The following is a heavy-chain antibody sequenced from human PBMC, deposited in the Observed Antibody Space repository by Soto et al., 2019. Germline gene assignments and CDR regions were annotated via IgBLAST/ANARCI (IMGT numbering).Heavy chain of an antibody. D-gene: IGHD5-12*01. V-gene: IGHV3-30-3*01. CDR2: ISYDGSNK. CDR3: ASSRGYSGYELFDY. J-gene: IGHJ4*02. Sequence: QVQLVESGGGVVQPGRSLRLSCAASGFTFSSYAMHWVRQAPGKGLEWVAVISYDGSNKYYADSVKGRFTISRDNSKNTLYLQMNSLRAEDTAVYSCASSRGYSGYELFDYWGQGTLVTVSS. CDR1: GFTFSSYA.